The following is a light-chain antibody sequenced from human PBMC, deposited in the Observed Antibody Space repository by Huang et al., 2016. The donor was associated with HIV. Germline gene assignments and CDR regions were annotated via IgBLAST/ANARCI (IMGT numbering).Light chain of an antibody. Sequence: DIQMTQSPSSLSASVGDRVIITCQASHDISDYLNWYQQKPGTAPRLLIHDASSLGGGVPSRFSGTGSGTEFTLTISSVEPEDFVTYYCQHYDNGPRYTFGQGTKLEIK. V-gene: IGKV1-33*01. J-gene: IGKJ2*01. CDR1: HDISDY. CDR2: DAS. CDR3: QHYDNGPRYT.